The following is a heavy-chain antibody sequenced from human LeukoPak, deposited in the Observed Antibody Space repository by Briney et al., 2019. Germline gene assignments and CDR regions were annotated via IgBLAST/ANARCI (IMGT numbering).Heavy chain of an antibody. J-gene: IGHJ5*02. Sequence: ASVKVSCKASGYTFTSYGISWVRQAPGQGLEWMGWISAYNGNTNYAQKLQGRVTMTTDTSTSTAYMELRSLRSDDTSVYYCARDLDIVVVPAAMYWFDPSGQGTLVTVFS. V-gene: IGHV1-18*01. D-gene: IGHD2-2*03. CDR3: ARDLDIVVVPAAMYWFDP. CDR1: GYTFTSYG. CDR2: ISAYNGNT.